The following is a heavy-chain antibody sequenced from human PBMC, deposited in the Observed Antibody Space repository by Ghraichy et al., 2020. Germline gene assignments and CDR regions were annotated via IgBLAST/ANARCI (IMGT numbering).Heavy chain of an antibody. CDR3: ARDKNHAQDS. J-gene: IGHJ4*02. D-gene: IGHD1-14*01. Sequence: GGSLRLSCAASGFTFSDDWLHWVRQAPGKGLEWVAYIRQDGTEKYYVDSVKGRFIISRDNARNSLYLLMNSLRAEDTAVYCCARDKNHAQDSWGQGTLVTVSS. CDR1: GFTFSDDW. V-gene: IGHV3-7*03. CDR2: IRQDGTEK.